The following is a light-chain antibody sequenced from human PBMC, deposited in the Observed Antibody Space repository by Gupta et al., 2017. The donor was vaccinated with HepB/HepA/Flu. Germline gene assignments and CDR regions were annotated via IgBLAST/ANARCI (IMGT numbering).Light chain of an antibody. CDR1: QSVSSY. CDR3: QQRSNWLLT. CDR2: DAS. V-gene: IGKV3-11*01. Sequence: EIVLTPSPATLSLSPGERATLSCRASQSVSSYLAWYQQKPGQAPRLLIYDASNRATGIPARFSGSGSGTDFTLTISSLEPEDFAVYYWQQRSNWLLTVGGGTKVEIK. J-gene: IGKJ4*01.